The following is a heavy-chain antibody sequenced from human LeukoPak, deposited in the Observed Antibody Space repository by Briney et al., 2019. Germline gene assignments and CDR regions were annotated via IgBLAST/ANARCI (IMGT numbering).Heavy chain of an antibody. Sequence: VGSLRLSCAASGFTFSIYAMSWVRQAPGKGLQWVSSITSSVDGTYYADSAKGRFTISRDNSENMLYLQMNSLRVEDTAVYFCAKDRPNYYGSNGHYYRRDGDYWGQGTLVAVSS. V-gene: IGHV3-23*01. D-gene: IGHD3-22*01. CDR2: ITSSVDGT. CDR3: AKDRPNYYGSNGHYYRRDGDY. CDR1: GFTFSIYA. J-gene: IGHJ4*02.